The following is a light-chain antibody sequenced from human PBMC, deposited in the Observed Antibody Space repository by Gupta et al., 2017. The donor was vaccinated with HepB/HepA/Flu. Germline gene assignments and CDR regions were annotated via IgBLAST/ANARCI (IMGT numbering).Light chain of an antibody. CDR3: NSFTTSRTLV. V-gene: IGLV2-14*03. CDR1: SSDVGAYNS. J-gene: IGLJ2*01. CDR2: DVN. Sequence: HSALTQPASVSGSPGQPITTSCTGTSSDVGAYNSVSWYQQHPGKAPKLILYDVNNRPSGVSDRFSGSKSGNTASLRISGLQGEDEADYYCNSFTTSRTLVFGGGTKVTVL.